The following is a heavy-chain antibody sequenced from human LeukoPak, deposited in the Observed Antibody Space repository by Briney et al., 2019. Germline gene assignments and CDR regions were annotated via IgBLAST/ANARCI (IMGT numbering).Heavy chain of an antibody. D-gene: IGHD3-10*01. CDR1: GYTFTNYG. Sequence: ASLKVSCKASGYTFTNYGISWVRQAPGQGLEWMGWISAYNGNTNYAQKLQGRVTMTTDTSTSTAYMELRSLRSDDTAVYYCARPEPGSGSYDDWGQGTLVTVSS. CDR3: ARPEPGSGSYDD. V-gene: IGHV1-18*01. CDR2: ISAYNGNT. J-gene: IGHJ4*02.